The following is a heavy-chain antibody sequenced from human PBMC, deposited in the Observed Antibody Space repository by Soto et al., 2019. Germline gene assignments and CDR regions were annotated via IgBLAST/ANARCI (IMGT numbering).Heavy chain of an antibody. Sequence: PGESLKISCKGSGYSFTSYWIGWVRQMPGKGLEWMGIIYPGDSDTRYSPSFQGQVTISADKSISTAYLQWSSLKASDTAMYYCARSSYYDFWSGYYSSYYYYGMDVWGQGTTVTVSS. CDR2: IYPGDSDT. D-gene: IGHD3-3*01. CDR3: ARSSYYDFWSGYYSSYYYYGMDV. J-gene: IGHJ6*02. V-gene: IGHV5-51*01. CDR1: GYSFTSYW.